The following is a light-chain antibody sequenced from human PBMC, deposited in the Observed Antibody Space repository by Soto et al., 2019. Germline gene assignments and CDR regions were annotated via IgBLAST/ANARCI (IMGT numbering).Light chain of an antibody. J-gene: IGKJ4*01. Sequence: EIGLTQSPGTLSLSPGERATLSCRASQSVSSSYLAWYQQKPGQAPRLLIFGASSRATGIPDRFSGSGSGTDFTLTISRLEPEDFAVYYCQQYGSSPPLTFCGGTKVAIK. CDR2: GAS. V-gene: IGKV3-20*01. CDR3: QQYGSSPPLT. CDR1: QSVSSSY.